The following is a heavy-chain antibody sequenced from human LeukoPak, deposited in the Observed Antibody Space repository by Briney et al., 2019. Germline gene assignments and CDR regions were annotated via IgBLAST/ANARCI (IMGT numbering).Heavy chain of an antibody. CDR1: GFTFSSYG. J-gene: IGHJ4*02. CDR2: ISYDGSNK. CDR3: AKEVGYSSGGYAPYYFDY. Sequence: GRSLRLSCAASGFTFSSYGMHWVRQAPGKGLEWVAVISYDGSNKYYADSVKGRFTISRDNSKNTLYLQMNSLRAEDTAVYYCAKEVGYSSGGYAPYYFDYWGQGTLVTVSS. V-gene: IGHV3-30*18. D-gene: IGHD6-19*01.